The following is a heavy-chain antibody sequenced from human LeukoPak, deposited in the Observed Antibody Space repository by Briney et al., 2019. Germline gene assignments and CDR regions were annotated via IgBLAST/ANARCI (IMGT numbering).Heavy chain of an antibody. Sequence: GGSLRLSCAASGFTFNSYSMSWVRQAPEKGLEWVSYISSSDSTIYYADSVRGRFTISRDSAKNSLYLQMNSLRAEDTAVYYCARGGDWRYFDLWGRGTLVTVSS. CDR2: ISSSDSTI. D-gene: IGHD2-21*01. V-gene: IGHV3-48*01. CDR1: GFTFNSYS. J-gene: IGHJ2*01. CDR3: ARGGDWRYFDL.